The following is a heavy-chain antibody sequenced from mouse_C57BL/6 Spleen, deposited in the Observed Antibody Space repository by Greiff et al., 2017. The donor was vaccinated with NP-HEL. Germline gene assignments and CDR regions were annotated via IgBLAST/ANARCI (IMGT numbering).Heavy chain of an antibody. CDR2: IYPGDGAT. CDR3: ARSGDYDVDYFDY. J-gene: IGHJ2*01. Sequence: VQLQQSGPELVKPGASVKISCKASGYAFSSSWMNWVKQRPGKGLEWIGRIYPGDGATNYNGTFKGKATLTADKSSSTAYMQLSSLTSEDSAVYFCARSGDYDVDYFDYWGQGTTLTVSS. V-gene: IGHV1-82*01. CDR1: GYAFSSSW. D-gene: IGHD2-4*01.